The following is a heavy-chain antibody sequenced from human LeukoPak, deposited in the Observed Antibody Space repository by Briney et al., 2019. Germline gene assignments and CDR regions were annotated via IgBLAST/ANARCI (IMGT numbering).Heavy chain of an antibody. CDR2: ISSSDNII. D-gene: IGHD4-23*01. J-gene: IGHJ4*02. CDR3: VRDYGGSSPFDY. CDR1: GFTFSSYG. Sequence: PGGSLRLSCAASGFTFSSYGMHWVRQAPGKGLEWVSYISSSDNIIYYADSVKGRFTISRDNAKNSLYLQMNSLRAEDTAIYYCVRDYGGSSPFDYWGQGTLVTVSS. V-gene: IGHV3-48*04.